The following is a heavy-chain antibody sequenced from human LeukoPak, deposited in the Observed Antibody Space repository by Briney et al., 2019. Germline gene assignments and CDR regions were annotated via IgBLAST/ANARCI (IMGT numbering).Heavy chain of an antibody. CDR1: GFTFSSYW. J-gene: IGHJ4*02. D-gene: IGHD6-19*01. V-gene: IGHV3-30*03. CDR2: ISHEGSSR. CDR3: ARTREQWQVLDY. Sequence: PGGSLRLSCAASGFTFSSYWMSWVRQAPGKGLEWLAVISHEGSSRYYADSVKGRFTVSRDNSKNMVYLQMNSLRDEDTAVYYCARTREQWQVLDYWGQGTLVTVSS.